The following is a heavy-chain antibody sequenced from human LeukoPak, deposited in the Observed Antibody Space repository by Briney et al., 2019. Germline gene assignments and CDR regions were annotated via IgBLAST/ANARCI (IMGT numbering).Heavy chain of an antibody. Sequence: TSETLSLTCTVSGGSISTYYWSWIRQPPGKGLEWIGYISYSGSTNYNPSLKSRVTISLDTSNNQFSLNLSSVTAADTAVYYCARATLSTRTAFDIWGQGTMVTVSP. CDR1: GGSISTYY. CDR3: ARATLSTRTAFDI. CDR2: ISYSGST. D-gene: IGHD2-2*01. J-gene: IGHJ3*02. V-gene: IGHV4-59*01.